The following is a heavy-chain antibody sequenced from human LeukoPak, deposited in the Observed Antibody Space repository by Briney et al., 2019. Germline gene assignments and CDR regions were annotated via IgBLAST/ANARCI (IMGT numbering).Heavy chain of an antibody. J-gene: IGHJ5*02. CDR2: INTNTGNP. D-gene: IGHD5-12*01. V-gene: IGHV7-4-1*02. CDR3: ARGWLRRVFVDWFDP. CDR1: GYTFTSYA. Sequence: GASVKVSCKASGYTFTSYAMNWVRQAPGQGLEWMGWINTNTGNPTYAQGFTGRFVFSLDTSVSTAYLQISSLKAGDTAVYYCARGWLRRVFVDWFDPWGQGTLVIVSS.